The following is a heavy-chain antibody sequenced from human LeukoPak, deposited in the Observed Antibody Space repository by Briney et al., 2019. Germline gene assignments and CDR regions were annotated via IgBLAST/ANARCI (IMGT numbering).Heavy chain of an antibody. V-gene: IGHV4-39*07. CDR2: IYYSGST. D-gene: IGHD1-26*01. CDR3: ARVGSGSYYGWYFDL. Sequence: PSETLSLTCTVSGGSISSYYWGWIRQPPGKGLEWIGRIYYSGSTYYNPSLKSRVTISVDTSKNQFSLKLSSVTAADTAVYYCARVGSGSYYGWYFDLWGRGTLVTVSS. CDR1: GGSISSYY. J-gene: IGHJ2*01.